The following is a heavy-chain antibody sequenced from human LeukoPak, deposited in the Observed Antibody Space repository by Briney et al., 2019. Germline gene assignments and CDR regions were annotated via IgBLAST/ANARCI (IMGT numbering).Heavy chain of an antibody. CDR2: INPSSGRT. V-gene: IGHV1-46*01. D-gene: IGHD3-10*01. J-gene: IGHJ4*02. Sequence: ASVKVSCKASGYTFTDYYLHWVRQAPGQGLEWMGIINPSSGRTSYAQKFQGRVTMTRDTSMTTVYMELNSLTSEDTAVFYCARDPNYYASGSDDDYWGQGTLVTVSS. CDR1: GYTFTDYY. CDR3: ARDPNYYASGSDDDY.